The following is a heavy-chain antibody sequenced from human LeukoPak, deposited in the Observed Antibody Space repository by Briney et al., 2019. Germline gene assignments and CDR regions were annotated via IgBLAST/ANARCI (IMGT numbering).Heavy chain of an antibody. CDR3: ARLGYCSSTSCYPVN. Sequence: PSQILPLTCDVSDYSISSAYYWGWIRQPPGKGLEWIASIHHSGSTDYNPSLKSRVTISIDTSKNQFSLNLRFVTAKDTAVYYCARLGYCSSTSCYPVNWGQGTLVTVSS. CDR2: IHHSGST. CDR1: DYSISSAYY. V-gene: IGHV4-38-2*01. J-gene: IGHJ4*02. D-gene: IGHD2-2*01.